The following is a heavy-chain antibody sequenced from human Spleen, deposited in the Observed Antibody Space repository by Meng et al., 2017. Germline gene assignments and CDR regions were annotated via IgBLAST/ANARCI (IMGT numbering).Heavy chain of an antibody. J-gene: IGHJ4*02. D-gene: IGHD3-3*01. CDR3: GDAFWC. V-gene: IGHV3-15*01. CDR1: GFTFSNAW. Sequence: EVQLVESGGGLVKPWGSLTLSCEGSGFTFSNAWMSWVRQAPGKGLEWVGRIKSKTDGATRDYAAPVQDRFFISRDDSINTVYLQMKSLQTEGTAVYYCGDAFWCWGKGTLVTVSS. CDR2: IKSKTDGATR.